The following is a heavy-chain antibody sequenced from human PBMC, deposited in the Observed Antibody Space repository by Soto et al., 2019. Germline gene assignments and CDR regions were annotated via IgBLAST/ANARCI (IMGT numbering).Heavy chain of an antibody. CDR1: GYSFTSYW. V-gene: IGHV5-51*01. CDR2: IYPGDSDT. Sequence: GESLKISCKVSGYSFTSYWIGWVRQMPGKGLEWMGIIYPGDSDTRYSPSFQGQVTISADKSISTAYLQWSSLKASDTAMYYCARPLIAARPNYYYYGMDVWGQGTTVTVS. CDR3: ARPLIAARPNYYYYGMDV. J-gene: IGHJ6*02. D-gene: IGHD6-6*01.